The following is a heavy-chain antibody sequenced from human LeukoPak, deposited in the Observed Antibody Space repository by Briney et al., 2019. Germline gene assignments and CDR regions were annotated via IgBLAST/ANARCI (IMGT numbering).Heavy chain of an antibody. Sequence: GGSLRLSCAASGFTFSSYAMSWVRQAPGKGLEWVSAISGSGGSTYYADSVKGRFTISRDNSKNTLYLQMNSLRAEDTAVYYCAKDPLPAAHPVYYFDYWGQGTLVTVPS. J-gene: IGHJ4*02. CDR2: ISGSGGST. CDR1: GFTFSSYA. V-gene: IGHV3-23*01. CDR3: AKDPLPAAHPVYYFDY. D-gene: IGHD2-2*01.